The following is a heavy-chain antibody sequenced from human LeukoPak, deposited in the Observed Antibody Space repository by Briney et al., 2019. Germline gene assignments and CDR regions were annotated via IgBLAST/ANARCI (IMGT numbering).Heavy chain of an antibody. V-gene: IGHV3-30*02. Sequence: GGSLRLSCAASGFTFSSYGMHWVRQAPGKGLEWVAFIRYDGSNKYYADSVKGRFTISRDNSKNTLYLQMNSLRAEDTAVYYCAKENGYSYGLFDYWGQGTLVTVSS. D-gene: IGHD5-18*01. CDR1: GFTFSSYG. J-gene: IGHJ4*02. CDR3: AKENGYSYGLFDY. CDR2: IRYDGSNK.